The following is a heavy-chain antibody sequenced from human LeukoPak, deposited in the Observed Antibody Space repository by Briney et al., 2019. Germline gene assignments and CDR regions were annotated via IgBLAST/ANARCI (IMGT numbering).Heavy chain of an antibody. D-gene: IGHD3-22*01. CDR1: GYTFTAYY. CDR3: ARGVGVDSLRRLDP. Sequence: ASMKVSCKPSGYTFTAYYIHWVRQAPGQGLEWMGWINPNSGGTDYAQKFQGRVTMTRDTSISTVYMELMRLTYDDTAVYYCARGVGVDSLRRLDPWGQGTLVTVSS. V-gene: IGHV1-2*02. CDR2: INPNSGGT. J-gene: IGHJ5*02.